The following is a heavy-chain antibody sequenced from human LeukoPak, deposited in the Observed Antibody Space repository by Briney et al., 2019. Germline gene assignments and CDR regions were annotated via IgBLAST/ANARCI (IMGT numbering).Heavy chain of an antibody. J-gene: IGHJ3*02. Sequence: GGSLRLSCAASGFTFSSNWMSWVRQAPGKGLEWVANIKPDGSEKYYVDSVKRRFTISRDNAKNSLYLQMNSLRADDTAVYYCAKERGTSGECAFDIWGQGTMVTVSS. CDR1: GFTFSSNW. D-gene: IGHD3-10*01. CDR3: AKERGTSGECAFDI. V-gene: IGHV3-7*03. CDR2: IKPDGSEK.